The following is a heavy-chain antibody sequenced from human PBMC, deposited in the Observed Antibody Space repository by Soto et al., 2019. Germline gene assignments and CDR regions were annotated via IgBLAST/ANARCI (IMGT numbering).Heavy chain of an antibody. CDR3: ARGGGVGWSDYFDY. D-gene: IGHD3-3*01. CDR2: IYYSGST. V-gene: IGHV4-30-4*01. CDR1: GGSISSGDYY. Sequence: NPSETLSLTCTVSGGSISSGDYYWSWIRQPPGKGLEWIGYIYYSGSTYYNPSLKSRVTISVDTSKNQFSLKLSSVTAADTAVYYCARGGGVGWSDYFDYWGQGTLVTVSS. J-gene: IGHJ4*02.